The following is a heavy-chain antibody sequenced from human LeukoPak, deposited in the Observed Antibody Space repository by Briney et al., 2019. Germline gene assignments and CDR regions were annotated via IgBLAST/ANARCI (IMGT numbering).Heavy chain of an antibody. CDR1: GFTFSSFS. J-gene: IGHJ4*02. D-gene: IGHD1-26*01. V-gene: IGHV3-30*03. Sequence: PGGSLRLSCAATGFTFSSFSMHWVRQAPGKGLEWVAVLSYDGNNKYYADSVKGRFTISRDNSKNTLYLQMNSLRTEDTAVYYCARDPIVGATPFDYWGQGTLVTVSS. CDR2: LSYDGNNK. CDR3: ARDPIVGATPFDY.